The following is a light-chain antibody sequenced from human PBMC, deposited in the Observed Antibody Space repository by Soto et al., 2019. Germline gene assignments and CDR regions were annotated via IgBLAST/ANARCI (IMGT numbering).Light chain of an antibody. CDR3: QQYGSSPLT. Sequence: EIVLTQSPGTLSLSPGERATLSCRTSQSVRSSHLAWYQQKSGQAPRLLIYGASSRATGIPDRFSGSGSGTDFTLTISRLEPEDFAVYYCQQYGSSPLTFGQGTRLEIK. CDR1: QSVRSSH. V-gene: IGKV3-20*01. J-gene: IGKJ5*01. CDR2: GAS.